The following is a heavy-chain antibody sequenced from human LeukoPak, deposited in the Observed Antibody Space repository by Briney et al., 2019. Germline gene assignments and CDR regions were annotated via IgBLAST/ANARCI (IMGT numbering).Heavy chain of an antibody. CDR3: ARDSVPDGFHDAFDI. V-gene: IGHV3-53*01. D-gene: IGHD5-24*01. CDR1: GFTVSSNY. Sequence: PGGSLRLSCAASGFTVSSNYMSWVRQAPGKGLEWVSVIYSGGSTYYADSVKGRFTISRDNSKNTLYLQMNSLRAEDTAVYYCARDSVPDGFHDAFDIWGQGTMVTVSS. CDR2: IYSGGST. J-gene: IGHJ3*02.